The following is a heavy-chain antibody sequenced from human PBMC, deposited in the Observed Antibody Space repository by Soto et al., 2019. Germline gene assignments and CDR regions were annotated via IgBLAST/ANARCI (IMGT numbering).Heavy chain of an antibody. Sequence: ASVKVSCKASGYTFTSYAMHWVRQAPGQRLEWMGWINAGNGNTKYSQKFQGRVTITRDTSASTAYMELSSLRSEDTAVYYCARDCGSGWYVFDYWGQGTLVTVSS. D-gene: IGHD6-19*01. CDR2: INAGNGNT. CDR3: ARDCGSGWYVFDY. V-gene: IGHV1-3*01. CDR1: GYTFTSYA. J-gene: IGHJ4*02.